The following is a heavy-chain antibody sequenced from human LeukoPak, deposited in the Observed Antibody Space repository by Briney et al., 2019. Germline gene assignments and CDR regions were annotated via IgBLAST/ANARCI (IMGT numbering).Heavy chain of an antibody. CDR1: GGTFSSYA. V-gene: IGHV1-69*04. Sequence: GASVKVSCKASGGTFSSYAISWVRQAPGQGLEWMGRIIPILGIANYAQKFQGRVTITADKSTSTAYMELSSLRSEDTAVYYCARAETVVVTVAPMVDWGQGTLVTVSS. CDR2: IIPILGIA. D-gene: IGHD2-21*02. J-gene: IGHJ4*02. CDR3: ARAETVVVTVAPMVD.